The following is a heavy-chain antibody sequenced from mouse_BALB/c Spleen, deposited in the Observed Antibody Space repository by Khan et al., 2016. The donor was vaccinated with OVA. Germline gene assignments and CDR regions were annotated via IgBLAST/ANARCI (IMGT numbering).Heavy chain of an antibody. D-gene: IGHD4-1*01. CDR2: ISYSDTT. J-gene: IGHJ4*01. CDR1: GYSITSDYA. V-gene: IGHV3-2*02. CDR3: ASELGRYYAMDY. Sequence: EVQLQESGPGLVKPSQSLSLTCTVTGYSITSDYAWNWIRQFPGNKLEWMGYISYSDTTTYNPSLKSRTSITRDTSTNQFFLHLNSVTTEDTATYYCASELGRYYAMDYWGQGTSVTVSS.